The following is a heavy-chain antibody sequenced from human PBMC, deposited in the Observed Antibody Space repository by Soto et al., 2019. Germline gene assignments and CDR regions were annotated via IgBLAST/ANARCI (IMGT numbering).Heavy chain of an antibody. Sequence: GGSLRLSCTASGFTFGDYAMSWFRQAPGKGLEWVGFIRSKAYGGTTEYAASVKGRFTISRDDSKSIAYLQMNSLKTEDTAVYYCTRPMGYYYDSSGYYDAFDIWGQGTMVTVSS. CDR3: TRPMGYYYDSSGYYDAFDI. J-gene: IGHJ3*02. D-gene: IGHD3-22*01. CDR2: IRSKAYGGTT. CDR1: GFTFGDYA. V-gene: IGHV3-49*03.